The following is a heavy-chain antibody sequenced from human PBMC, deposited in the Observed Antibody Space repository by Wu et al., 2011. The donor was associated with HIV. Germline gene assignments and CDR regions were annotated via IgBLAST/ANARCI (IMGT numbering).Heavy chain of an antibody. CDR2: IYPGDSDT. J-gene: IGHJ3*02. D-gene: IGHD1-14*01. CDR1: TSFW. CDR3: ARQTTKSFDI. V-gene: IGHV5-51*01. Sequence: TSFWIAWVRQMPGKGLEWMGIIYPGDSDTKYSPSFQGQVTISADKSITTAYLQWTSLKASDTAMYFCARQTTKSFDIWGQGTMGQRLF.